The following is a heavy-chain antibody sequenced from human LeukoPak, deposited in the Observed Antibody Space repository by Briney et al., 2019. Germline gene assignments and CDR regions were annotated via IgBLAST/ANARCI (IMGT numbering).Heavy chain of an antibody. D-gene: IGHD6-19*01. J-gene: IGHJ4*02. Sequence: GGSLRLSCEASGFTFSSYGMHWVRQAPGKGLEWVAVISYDGSNKYYADSVKGRFTISRDNSKNTLYLQMNSLRAEDTAVYYCAKDKPGIAVAAPPDYWGQGTLVTVSS. CDR3: AKDKPGIAVAAPPDY. V-gene: IGHV3-30*18. CDR1: GFTFSSYG. CDR2: ISYDGSNK.